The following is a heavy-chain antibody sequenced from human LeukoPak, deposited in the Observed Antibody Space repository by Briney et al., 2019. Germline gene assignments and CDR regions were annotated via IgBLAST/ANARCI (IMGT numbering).Heavy chain of an antibody. CDR1: GYTFTSYG. V-gene: IGHV1-18*01. CDR3: ARDTGAHKYSSGWPFDY. D-gene: IGHD6-19*01. J-gene: IGHJ4*02. CDR2: ISAYNGNT. Sequence: GASVTVSCKASGYTFTSYGISWVRQAPGQGLEWMGWISAYNGNTNYAQKLQGRVTMTTDTSTSTAYMELRSLRSDDTAVYYCARDTGAHKYSSGWPFDYWGQGTLVTVSS.